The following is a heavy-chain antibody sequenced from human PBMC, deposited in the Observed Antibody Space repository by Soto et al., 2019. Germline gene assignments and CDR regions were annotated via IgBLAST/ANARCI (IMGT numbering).Heavy chain of an antibody. J-gene: IGHJ3*02. Sequence: SETLSVTCTVSGGSLSSSSYYWGWIRQPPGKGLEWIGYIYYSGSTYYNPSLKSRVTISVDTSKNQFSLKLSSVTAEDTAVSYCAKDRDDYGGPDTFDIWGQGTTVTVSS. V-gene: IGHV4-39*07. CDR2: IYYSGST. D-gene: IGHD4-17*01. CDR1: GGSLSSSSYY. CDR3: AKDRDDYGGPDTFDI.